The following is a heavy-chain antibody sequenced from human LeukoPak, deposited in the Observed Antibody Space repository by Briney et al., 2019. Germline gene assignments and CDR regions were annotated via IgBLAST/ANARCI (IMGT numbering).Heavy chain of an antibody. J-gene: IGHJ4*02. CDR3: ARELTGYPIDY. Sequence: SETLSLTCTVSGGSISSSSYYWGWIRQPPGKGLEWIGSIYYAGRAYYKSSLKSRVTISVDTSKNQFSLKLSSVTAADTAVYYCARELTGYPIDYWGQGTLVTGSS. CDR1: GGSISSSSYY. D-gene: IGHD1-14*01. V-gene: IGHV4-39*07. CDR2: IYYAGRA.